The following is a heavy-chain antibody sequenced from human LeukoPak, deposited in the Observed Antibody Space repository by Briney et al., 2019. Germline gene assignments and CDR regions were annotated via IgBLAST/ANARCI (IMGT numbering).Heavy chain of an antibody. CDR3: ARNLGGGGYYYYGMDV. D-gene: IGHD3-16*01. CDR1: GFTFSSYW. Sequence: GGSLRLSCAASGFTFSSYWMHWVRQAPGKGLVWDSRINSDGSSTSYADSVKGRFTISRDNAKNTLYLQMNSLRAEDTAVYYCARNLGGGGYYYYGMDVWGKGTTVTVSS. V-gene: IGHV3-74*01. J-gene: IGHJ6*04. CDR2: INSDGSST.